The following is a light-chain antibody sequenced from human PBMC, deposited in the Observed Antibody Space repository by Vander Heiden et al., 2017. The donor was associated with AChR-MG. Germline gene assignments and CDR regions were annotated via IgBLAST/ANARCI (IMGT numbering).Light chain of an antibody. CDR3: SSYTSSSTLGGV. V-gene: IGLV2-14*01. Sequence: QSALPQPAPVSASPAQLTTISCTGTSSDVGGYNYVAWYQQHPGKAPKLMIYDVSKRPSGVSNRFSGSKSGNTASLTISGLQAEDEADYYCSSYTSSSTLGGVFGGGTKLTVL. J-gene: IGLJ3*02. CDR1: SSDVGGYNY. CDR2: DVS.